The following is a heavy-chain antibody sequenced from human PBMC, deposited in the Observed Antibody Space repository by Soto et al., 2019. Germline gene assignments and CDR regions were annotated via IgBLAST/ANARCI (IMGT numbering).Heavy chain of an antibody. CDR2: ISSSSSYR. D-gene: IGHD3-9*01. Sequence: EVQLVESGGGLVKPGGSLRLSCVASGFTFSSYNMNWVRQAPGKGLEWVSSISSSSSYRDYADSVKGRFTTSRDNAKNSLYMQMSSLRAEDTALYYCARRQEDYDCLTGCYMGYFDLWGRGTLVTVSS. CDR3: ARRQEDYDCLTGCYMGYFDL. CDR1: GFTFSSYN. V-gene: IGHV3-21*01. J-gene: IGHJ2*01.